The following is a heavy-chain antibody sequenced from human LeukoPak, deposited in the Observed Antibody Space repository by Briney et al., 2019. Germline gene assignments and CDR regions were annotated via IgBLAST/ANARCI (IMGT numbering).Heavy chain of an antibody. CDR3: AKSQGPSGSGVDC. J-gene: IGHJ4*02. CDR1: GFNVSNNY. CDR2: ISGGGRST. Sequence: GGSLRLSCAASGFNVSNNYMNWVRQAPGKGLEWVSGISGGGRSTYFADSVKGRFSISRDNSKNTVYLQMDSLRAEDAAVYYCAKSQGPSGSGVDCWGQGTLVTVAS. D-gene: IGHD3-10*01. V-gene: IGHV3-23*01.